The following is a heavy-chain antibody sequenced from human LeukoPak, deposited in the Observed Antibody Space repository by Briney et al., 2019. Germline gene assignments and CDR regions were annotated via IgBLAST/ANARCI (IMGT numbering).Heavy chain of an antibody. J-gene: IGHJ4*02. V-gene: IGHV4-61*05. CDR3: ARHGDYGGKGPGPIDY. Sequence: PSETLSLTCSVPGGSISSGGYYWAWLRQPPGKGLEWIGYIYYSGSTNYNPSLKSRVTISVDTSKNQFSLKLSSVIAADTAVYYCARHGDYGGKGPGPIDYWGQGTLVTVSS. D-gene: IGHD4-17*01. CDR1: GGSISSGGYY. CDR2: IYYSGST.